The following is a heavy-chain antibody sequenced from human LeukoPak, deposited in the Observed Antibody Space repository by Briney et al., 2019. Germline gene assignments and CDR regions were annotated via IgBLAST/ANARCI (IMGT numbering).Heavy chain of an antibody. Sequence: GGSLRLSCAASGFTFSSYSMNWVRQAPGKGLEWVAFIRYDGSNKYYADSVKGRFTISRDNSKNTLYLQMNSLRAEDTAVYYCAKGRITMVRGVIPYWGQGTLVTVSS. CDR1: GFTFSSYS. D-gene: IGHD3-10*01. V-gene: IGHV3-30*02. CDR3: AKGRITMVRGVIPY. J-gene: IGHJ4*02. CDR2: IRYDGSNK.